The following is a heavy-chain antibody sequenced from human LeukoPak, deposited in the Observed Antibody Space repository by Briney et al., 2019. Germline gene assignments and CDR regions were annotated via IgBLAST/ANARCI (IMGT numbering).Heavy chain of an antibody. V-gene: IGHV1-69*04. CDR2: IIPIFGIA. D-gene: IGHD3-22*01. CDR3: ARSPDYYDSSGYYLYYFDY. CDR1: GGTFSSYA. J-gene: IGHJ4*02. Sequence: GASVKVSCKASGGTFSSYAISWVRQAPGQGLEWMGRIIPIFGIANYAQEFQGRVTITADKSTSTAYMELSSLRSEDTAVYYCARSPDYYDSSGYYLYYFDYWGQGTLVTVSS.